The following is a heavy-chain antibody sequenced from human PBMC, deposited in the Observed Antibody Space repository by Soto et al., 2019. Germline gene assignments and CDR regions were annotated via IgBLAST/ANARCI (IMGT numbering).Heavy chain of an antibody. J-gene: IGHJ4*02. CDR3: ARDWAPYYYDSSGYYYAVY. Sequence: ASVKVSCKASVYTFTSYGMSWVRQAHRQGLEWMGWISAYNGNTNYAQKLQGRVTMTTDTSTSTAYMELRSLRSDDTAVYYCARDWAPYYYDSSGYYYAVYWGQGTLVTVSS. CDR2: ISAYNGNT. CDR1: VYTFTSYG. D-gene: IGHD3-22*01. V-gene: IGHV1-18*01.